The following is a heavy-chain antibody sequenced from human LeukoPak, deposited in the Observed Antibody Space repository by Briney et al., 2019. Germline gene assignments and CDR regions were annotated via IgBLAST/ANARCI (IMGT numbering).Heavy chain of an antibody. J-gene: IGHJ4*02. CDR3: ARDRVDMGTPGEYFDH. V-gene: IGHV4-31*02. D-gene: IGHD5-12*01. Sequence: TWXRQXXGXXXXXXGHIYYSGSTYSNPSLKSRVSISVDTSKNQFSLRLSSVTAAATAVCYCARDRVDMGTPGEYFDHWGQGTLVTVSS. CDR2: IYYSGST.